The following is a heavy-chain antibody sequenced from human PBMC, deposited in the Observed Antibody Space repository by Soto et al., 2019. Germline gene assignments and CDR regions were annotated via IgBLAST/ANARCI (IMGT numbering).Heavy chain of an antibody. J-gene: IGHJ4*02. CDR2: IIPIFGTA. V-gene: IGHV1-69*13. Sequence: SVKVSCKASGYTFTSYGTSWVRQAPGQGLEWMGGIIPIFGTANYAQKFQGRVTITADESTSTAYMELSSLRSEDTAVYYCARGGGSYLYYFDYWGQGTLVTVSS. D-gene: IGHD1-26*01. CDR3: ARGGGSYLYYFDY. CDR1: GYTFTSYG.